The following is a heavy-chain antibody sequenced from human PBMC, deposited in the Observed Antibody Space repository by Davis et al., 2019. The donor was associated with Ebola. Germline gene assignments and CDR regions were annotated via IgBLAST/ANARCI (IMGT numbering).Heavy chain of an antibody. V-gene: IGHV3-11*04. CDR3: ARVAWELLIDY. D-gene: IGHD1-26*01. Sequence: GGSLRLSCAASGFTFSDYYMSWIRQAPGKGLEWVSYISSSGTTIYYADSVKGRFTMSRDNAKNTLYLQMNSLRAEDTAVYYCARVAWELLIDYWGQGTLVTVSS. CDR2: ISSSGTTI. J-gene: IGHJ4*02. CDR1: GFTFSDYY.